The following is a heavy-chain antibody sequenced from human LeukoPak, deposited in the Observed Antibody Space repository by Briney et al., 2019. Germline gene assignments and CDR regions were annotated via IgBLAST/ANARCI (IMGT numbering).Heavy chain of an antibody. V-gene: IGHV3-23*01. Sequence: GRSLRLSCAASGFTFSSYGMSWVRQAPGKGLEWVSAISGRDTNTYYADSVKGRFIISRDNSKNTLYLQINSLRAEDTAVYYCAKRSDYGGDGNYFDYWGQGTPVTVSS. CDR3: AKRSDYGGDGNYFDY. D-gene: IGHD4-23*01. CDR2: ISGRDTNT. CDR1: GFTFSSYG. J-gene: IGHJ4*02.